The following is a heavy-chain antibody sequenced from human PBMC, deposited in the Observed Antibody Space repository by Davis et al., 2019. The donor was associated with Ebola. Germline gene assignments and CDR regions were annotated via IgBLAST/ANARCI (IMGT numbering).Heavy chain of an antibody. CDR3: ARDLYGSGADH. Sequence: MPSETLSLTCTVSGGSITSGGFYWSWVRQYPGKGLEWIGFIYYSGKTYYNPSLKGRVTISLDTSETQFSLRLSSVTAADTAVYYCARDLYGSGADHWGQGILVTV. D-gene: IGHD3-10*01. V-gene: IGHV4-31*03. CDR2: IYYSGKT. J-gene: IGHJ4*02. CDR1: GGSITSGGFY.